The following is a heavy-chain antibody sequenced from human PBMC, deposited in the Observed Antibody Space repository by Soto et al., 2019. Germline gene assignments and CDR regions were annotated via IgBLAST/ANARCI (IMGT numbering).Heavy chain of an antibody. CDR2: ISSSSSYI. V-gene: IGHV3-21*01. CDR3: AREDEYSSSPPPYGMDV. D-gene: IGHD6-6*01. Sequence: GGSLRLSCAASGFTFSSYSMNWVRQAPGKGLEWVSSISSSSSYIYYADSVKGRFTISRDNAKNSLYLQMNSLRAEDTAVYYCAREDEYSSSPPPYGMDVWGQGTTVTVSS. CDR1: GFTFSSYS. J-gene: IGHJ6*02.